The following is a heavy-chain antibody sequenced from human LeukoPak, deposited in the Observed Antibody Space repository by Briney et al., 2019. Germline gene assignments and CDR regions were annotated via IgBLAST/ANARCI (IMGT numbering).Heavy chain of an antibody. J-gene: IGHJ4*02. Sequence: SETLSLTCAVYGGSFSGYYWSWIRQPPGKGLEWIGYIYYSGSTNYNPSLKSRVTISVDTSKNQLSLKLSSVTAADTAVYYCARRTVAGGFDYWGQGTLVTVSS. V-gene: IGHV4-59*08. D-gene: IGHD6-19*01. CDR1: GGSFSGYY. CDR2: IYYSGST. CDR3: ARRTVAGGFDY.